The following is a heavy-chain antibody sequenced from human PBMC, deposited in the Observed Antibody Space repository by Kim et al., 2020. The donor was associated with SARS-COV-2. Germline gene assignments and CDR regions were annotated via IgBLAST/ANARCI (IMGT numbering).Heavy chain of an antibody. J-gene: IGHJ6*02. CDR3: ARGGVSLWFGELDGMDV. V-gene: IGHV7-4-1*02. CDR1: GYTFTSYA. CDR2: INTNTGNP. D-gene: IGHD3-10*01. Sequence: ASVKVSCKASGYTFTSYAMNWVRQAPGQGLEWMGWINTNTGNPTYAQGFTGRFVFSLDTSVSTAYLQISSLKAEDTAVYYCARGGVSLWFGELDGMDVWGQGTTVTVSS.